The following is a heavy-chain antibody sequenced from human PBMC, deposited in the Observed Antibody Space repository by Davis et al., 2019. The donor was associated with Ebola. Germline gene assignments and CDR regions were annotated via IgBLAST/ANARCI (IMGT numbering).Heavy chain of an antibody. CDR2: INPSGGST. D-gene: IGHD6-13*01. CDR1: GYTLTSYY. J-gene: IGHJ3*02. V-gene: IGHV1-46*03. CDR3: ARDNEQLVRSDAFDI. Sequence: SVQVSCKASGYTLTSYYMHWLRQAPAQGLEWMGIINPSGGSTSYAQKFQGRVTMTRDTSTGTVYMELSSLRSEDTAVYYCARDNEQLVRSDAFDIWGQGTMVTVSS.